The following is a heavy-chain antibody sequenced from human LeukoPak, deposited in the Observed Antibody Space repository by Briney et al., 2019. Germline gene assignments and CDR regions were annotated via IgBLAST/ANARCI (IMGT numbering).Heavy chain of an antibody. V-gene: IGHV4-59*02. J-gene: IGHJ4*02. Sequence: SETLSLTCTVSGGSVSSYYWNWLRQPPGKGLEWIGYISNSGSGSTKYNPSLESRVTMSVETSKNQFSLTLSSVTAADTAVYYCARAWYGEHEKDYWGQGTLVTVSS. CDR3: ARAWYGEHEKDY. D-gene: IGHD4-17*01. CDR1: GGSVSSYY. CDR2: ISNSGSGST.